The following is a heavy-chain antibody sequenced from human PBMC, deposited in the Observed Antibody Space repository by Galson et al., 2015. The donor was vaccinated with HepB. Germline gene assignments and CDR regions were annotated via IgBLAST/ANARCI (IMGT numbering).Heavy chain of an antibody. J-gene: IGHJ4*02. V-gene: IGHV1-2*02. CDR3: ARVAYTGACWDFFDL. D-gene: IGHD1-26*01. CDR2: INPNSGST. Sequence: SLRLSCKASGFTFTGYYMRWVRQAPGQGLEWVGWINPNSGSTDYAQNVQGRVTMTRHTATSTAFLELSSLRSDDTAVYYCARVAYTGACWDFFDLWGQGTLVTVSS. CDR1: GFTFTGYY.